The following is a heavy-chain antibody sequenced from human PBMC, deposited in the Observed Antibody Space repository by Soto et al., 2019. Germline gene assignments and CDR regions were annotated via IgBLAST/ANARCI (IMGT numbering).Heavy chain of an antibody. J-gene: IGHJ3*01. CDR1: GFSISSGNY. CDR3: ARARWYDAFNV. Sequence: SETLSLTCAVSGFSISSGNYWGWLRTHPGKGLEWIGSVYHGGNTYYNPSLKSRVSISIDLSKNQFSLKLTSVTAADTAAYYCARARWYDAFNVWGQGTLVTVSS. V-gene: IGHV4-38-2*01. CDR2: VYHGGNT. D-gene: IGHD2-15*01.